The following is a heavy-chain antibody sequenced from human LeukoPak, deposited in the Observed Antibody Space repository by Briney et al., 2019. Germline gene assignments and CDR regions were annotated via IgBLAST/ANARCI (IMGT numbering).Heavy chain of an antibody. CDR3: TRDVGYCSGGSCPYWFDP. J-gene: IGHJ5*02. CDR1: GYTFTSYG. Sequence: ASVKVSFKASGYTFTSYGISWVRQAPGQGPEWMGWISAYNGDTNYAQKFQGRVTMTTDTSTSTAYMELRSLRSDDTAVYYCTRDVGYCSGGSCPYWFDPWGQGTLVTVSS. V-gene: IGHV1-18*01. CDR2: ISAYNGDT. D-gene: IGHD2-15*01.